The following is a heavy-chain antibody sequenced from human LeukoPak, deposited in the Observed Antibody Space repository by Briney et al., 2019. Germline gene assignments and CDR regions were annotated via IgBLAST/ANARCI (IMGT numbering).Heavy chain of an antibody. CDR2: MNPNSGNT. CDR1: GYTFTSYD. Sequence: ASVKVSCKASGYTFTSYDINWVRQATGQGLEWMGWMNPNSGNTGYAQKFQGRVTMTRNTSISTAYMELSSLRSEDTAVYYCARRPPGAVAGYFQHWGQGTLVTVSS. D-gene: IGHD6-19*01. J-gene: IGHJ1*01. CDR3: ARRPPGAVAGYFQH. V-gene: IGHV1-8*01.